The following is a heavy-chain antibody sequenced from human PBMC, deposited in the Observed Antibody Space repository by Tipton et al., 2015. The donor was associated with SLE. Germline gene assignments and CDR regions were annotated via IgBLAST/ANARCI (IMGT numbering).Heavy chain of an antibody. V-gene: IGHV4-4*08. J-gene: IGHJ3*02. CDR1: GGSVSSYY. Sequence: TLSLTCTVSGGSVSSYYWSWIRQPPGKGLGWIGYIYTSGSTDYNPSLKSRVTISVDTSKNQLSLNLRSVTAADTAVYHYATSIAVAGDAFDIWGQGTMVTVSS. D-gene: IGHD6-13*01. CDR3: ATSIAVAGDAFDI. CDR2: IYTSGST.